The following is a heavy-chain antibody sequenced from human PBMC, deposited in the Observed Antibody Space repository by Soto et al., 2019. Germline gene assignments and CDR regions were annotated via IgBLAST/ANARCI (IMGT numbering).Heavy chain of an antibody. CDR3: ARDQNGSPHFDY. CDR1: GASIRSYY. CDR2: IYYSGST. Sequence: SETLSLICTVSGASIRSYYWSWIRQPPGKGLEWIGFIYYSGSTNYNPSLKSRVTISVDTSKNQFSLRVSSVTAADTAVYYCARDQNGSPHFDYWGQGTLVTVSS. V-gene: IGHV4-59*01. J-gene: IGHJ4*02. D-gene: IGHD1-26*01.